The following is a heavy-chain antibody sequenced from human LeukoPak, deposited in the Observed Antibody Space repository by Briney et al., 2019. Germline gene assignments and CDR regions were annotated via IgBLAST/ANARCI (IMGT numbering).Heavy chain of an antibody. CDR3: AAGDTLVRGVIIPFAP. CDR1: GFTLINSA. D-gene: IGHD3-10*01. Sequence: SVKVSCKASGFTLINSAVQWVRQARGQRLEWVGWIIVGSGRTRYAQKFQERVTITRDMSTSTAFLELSSLRSEDSAVYYCAAGDTLVRGVIIPFAPWGQGTLVTVSS. J-gene: IGHJ5*02. V-gene: IGHV1-58*01. CDR2: IIVGSGRT.